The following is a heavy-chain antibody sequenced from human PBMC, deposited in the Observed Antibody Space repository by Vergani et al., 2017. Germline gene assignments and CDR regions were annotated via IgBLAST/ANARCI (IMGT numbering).Heavy chain of an antibody. CDR1: GFTFSNAW. V-gene: IGHV3-15*07. J-gene: IGHJ4*02. CDR3: TTSDIVVVPADVGFDY. D-gene: IGHD2-2*01. CDR2: IKSKTDGGTT. Sequence: EVQLVESGGGLVKPGGSLRLSCAASGFTFSNAWMNWVRQAPGKGLEWVGRIKSKTDGGTTDYAAPVKGRFTISRDDSKNTLYPQMNSLKTEDTAVYYCTTSDIVVVPADVGFDYWGQGTLVTGSS.